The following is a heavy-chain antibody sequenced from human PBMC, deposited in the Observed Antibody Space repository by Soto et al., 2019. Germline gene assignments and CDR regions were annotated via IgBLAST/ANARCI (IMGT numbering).Heavy chain of an antibody. V-gene: IGHV3-30*18. CDR3: AKQPRGIAAAGTMYYFDY. CDR1: GFTFSSYG. J-gene: IGHJ4*02. CDR2: ISYDGSNK. D-gene: IGHD6-13*01. Sequence: PGGSLRLSCAASGFTFSSYGMHWVRQAPGKGLEWVAVISYDGSNKYYADSVKGRFTISRDNSKNTLYLQMNSLRAEDTAVYYCAKQPRGIAAAGTMYYFDYWGQGTLVTVSS.